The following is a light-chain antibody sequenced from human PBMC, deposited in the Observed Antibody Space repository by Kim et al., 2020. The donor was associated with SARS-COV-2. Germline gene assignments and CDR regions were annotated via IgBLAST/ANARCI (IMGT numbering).Light chain of an antibody. Sequence: LSPGESATLSCRASQSVSSSYLAWYQQKPGQAPRLLIYGASSRATGIPDRFSGSGYGTDFTLTISRLEPEDFAVYYCQQYGSSPTFGGGTKVDIK. CDR3: QQYGSSPT. J-gene: IGKJ4*01. V-gene: IGKV3-20*01. CDR1: QSVSSSY. CDR2: GAS.